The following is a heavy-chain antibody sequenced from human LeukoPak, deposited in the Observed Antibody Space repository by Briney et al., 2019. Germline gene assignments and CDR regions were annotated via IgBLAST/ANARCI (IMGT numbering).Heavy chain of an antibody. V-gene: IGHV4-39*07. D-gene: IGHD5-12*01. Sequence: SETLSLTCTVSGGSISSSSYYWGWIRQPPGKGLEWIGSIYYSGSTYYNPSLKSRVTISVDTSKNQFSLKLSSVTAADTAVYYCARAGGYDSVSYYYMDVWGKGTTVTVSS. CDR1: GGSISSSSYY. CDR2: IYYSGST. CDR3: ARAGGYDSVSYYYMDV. J-gene: IGHJ6*03.